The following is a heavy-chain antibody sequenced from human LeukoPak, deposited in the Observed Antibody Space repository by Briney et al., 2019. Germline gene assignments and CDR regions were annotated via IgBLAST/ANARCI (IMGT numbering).Heavy chain of an antibody. CDR2: ISSSSSYT. J-gene: IGHJ4*02. Sequence: GGSLRLSCAASGFTFSSYSMNWVRQAPGKGLEWVSSISSSSSYTYYADSVKGRFTISRDNAKNSLYLQMNSLRAEDTAVYYCATRSDYGDYRTVHYWGQGTLVTVSS. CDR1: GFTFSSYS. V-gene: IGHV3-21*03. CDR3: ATRSDYGDYRTVHY. D-gene: IGHD4-17*01.